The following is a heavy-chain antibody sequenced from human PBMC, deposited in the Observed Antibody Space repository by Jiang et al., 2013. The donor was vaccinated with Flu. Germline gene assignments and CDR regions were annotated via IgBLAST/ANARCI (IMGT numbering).Heavy chain of an antibody. CDR3: ARAPNQEYGGNSVSDY. Sequence: SGAEVKKPGASVKVSCKASGYIFTGYHMHWVRQAPGQGLEWMGWISAYNGNTNYAQMLQGRVTMTTDTSTSTAYMELRSLRSDDTAVYYCARAPNQEYGGNSVSDYWGQGTLVTVSS. V-gene: IGHV1-18*04. J-gene: IGHJ4*02. D-gene: IGHD4-23*01. CDR1: GYIFTGYH. CDR2: ISAYNGNT.